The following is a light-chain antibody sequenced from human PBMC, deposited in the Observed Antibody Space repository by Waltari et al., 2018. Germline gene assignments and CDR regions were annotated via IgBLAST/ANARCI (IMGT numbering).Light chain of an antibody. CDR1: QRVSSF. V-gene: IGKV3-11*01. CDR3: QQRKTWPIT. J-gene: IGKJ5*01. Sequence: DIVLTQSPSTLSLSPGERATLSCRASQRVSSFLAWYQQKRGQAPRLLIYDASTRATGIPARFSGSGSGTDFTLTISSLGPEDFAVYYCQQRKTWPITFGQGTRLEIK. CDR2: DAS.